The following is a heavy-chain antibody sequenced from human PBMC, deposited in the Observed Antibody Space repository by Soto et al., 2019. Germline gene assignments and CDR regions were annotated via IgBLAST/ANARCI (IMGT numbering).Heavy chain of an antibody. D-gene: IGHD5-12*01. J-gene: IGHJ4*02. CDR2: IYYSGST. V-gene: IGHV4-39*07. CDR3: ARDQSSGYDY. Sequence: SETLSLTCTVSGGSISSSSYYWGWIRQPPGKGLEWMGRIYYSGSTYYNPSLKSRVTISVDTSKNQFSLKLSSVTAADTAVYYCARDQSSGYDYWGQGTRVTVSS. CDR1: GGSISSSSYY.